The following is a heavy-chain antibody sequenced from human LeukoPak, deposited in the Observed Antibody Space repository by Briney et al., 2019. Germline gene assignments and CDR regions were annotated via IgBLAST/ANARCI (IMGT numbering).Heavy chain of an antibody. CDR2: ISSSGSSI. V-gene: IGHV3-48*01. Sequence: GGSLRLSCAASGFTFNSYSMNWVRQAPGKGLEWVSYISSSGSSIYNADSVKGQFTISRDNAKNSLYLRMNSLRAEDTAVYYCARGASASWYFDYWGQGTLVTVSS. CDR1: GFTFNSYS. J-gene: IGHJ4*02. D-gene: IGHD1-26*01. CDR3: ARGASASWYFDY.